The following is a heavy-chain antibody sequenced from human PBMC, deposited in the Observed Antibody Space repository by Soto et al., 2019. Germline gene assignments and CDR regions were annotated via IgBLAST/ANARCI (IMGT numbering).Heavy chain of an antibody. CDR3: AKDYPRGGEGYYYYYMDV. Sequence: PGGSLRLSCAASGFTFDDYAMHWVRQAPGKGLEWVSGISWNSGSIGYADSVKGRFTISRDNAKNSLYLQMNSLRAEDTALYYCAKDYPRGGEGYYYYYMDVWGKGTTVTVSS. D-gene: IGHD3-16*01. CDR1: GFTFDDYA. J-gene: IGHJ6*03. CDR2: ISWNSGSI. V-gene: IGHV3-9*01.